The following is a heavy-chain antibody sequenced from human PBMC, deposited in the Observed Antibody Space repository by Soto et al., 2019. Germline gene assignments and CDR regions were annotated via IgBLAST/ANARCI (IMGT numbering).Heavy chain of an antibody. J-gene: IGHJ5*02. CDR2: ISGSGGST. Sequence: GGSLRLSCAASGFTFSSYAMSWVRQAPGKGLEWVSAISGSGGSTYYADSVKGRFTISRDNSKKTLYLQMNSLRAEDTAVYYCAKVVSDYDFWSGRVEGGHWFDPWGQGTLVTVSS. CDR3: AKVVSDYDFWSGRVEGGHWFDP. CDR1: GFTFSSYA. D-gene: IGHD3-3*01. V-gene: IGHV3-23*01.